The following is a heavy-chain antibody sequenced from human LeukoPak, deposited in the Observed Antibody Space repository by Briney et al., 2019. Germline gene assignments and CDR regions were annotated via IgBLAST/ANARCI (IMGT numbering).Heavy chain of an antibody. Sequence: GGSLRLSCAASGFTFSSYSMNWVRQAPRKGLEWVSSISSSSSYIYYADSVKGRFTISRDNAKNSLYLQMNSLRAEDTAVYYCARDGYCSGGSCYSAVDYWGQGTLVTVSS. J-gene: IGHJ4*02. D-gene: IGHD2-15*01. V-gene: IGHV3-21*01. CDR3: ARDGYCSGGSCYSAVDY. CDR1: GFTFSSYS. CDR2: ISSSSSYI.